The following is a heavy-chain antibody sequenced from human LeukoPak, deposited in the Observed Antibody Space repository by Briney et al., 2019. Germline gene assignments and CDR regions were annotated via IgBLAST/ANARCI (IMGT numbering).Heavy chain of an antibody. D-gene: IGHD3-22*01. CDR2: INPSGGST. Sequence: ASVTVSCKASGGTFSSYAISWVRQAPGQGLEWMGIINPSGGSTSYAQKFQGRVTMTRDTSTSTVYMELSSLRSEDTAVYYCARSGLSKWLFLVHYFDYWGQGTLVTVSS. CDR1: GGTFSSYA. CDR3: ARSGLSKWLFLVHYFDY. J-gene: IGHJ4*02. V-gene: IGHV1-46*01.